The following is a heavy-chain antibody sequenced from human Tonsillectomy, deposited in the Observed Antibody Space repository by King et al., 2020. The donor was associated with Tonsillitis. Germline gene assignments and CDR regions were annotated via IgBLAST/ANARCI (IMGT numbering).Heavy chain of an antibody. CDR3: VKDRWCSSTSCHDAFDI. J-gene: IGHJ3*02. CDR1: GFTFSSYA. CDR2: ISSNGDST. Sequence: VQLVESGGGLVQPGGSLRLSCSASGFTFSSYAMHWVRQAPGKGLEYVSAISSNGDSTSYADSVKGRFTISRDNSKNTLYVQMSSLRAEDTAVYYCVKDRWCSSTSCHDAFDIWGQGIMVTVSS. V-gene: IGHV3-64*05. D-gene: IGHD2-2*01.